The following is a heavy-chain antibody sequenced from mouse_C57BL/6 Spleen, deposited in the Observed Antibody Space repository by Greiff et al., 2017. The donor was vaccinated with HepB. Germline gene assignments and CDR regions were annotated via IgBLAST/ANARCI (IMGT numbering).Heavy chain of an antibody. CDR1: GYTFTSYW. Sequence: QVQLQQSGAELAKPGASVKLSCKASGYTFTSYWMHWVKQRPGQGLEWIGYINPSSGYTKYNQKFKAKATLTADKSASTAYMQLSSLTYEDSAVYYCARPYYGNYDAMDYWGQGTSVTVSS. V-gene: IGHV1-7*01. J-gene: IGHJ4*01. D-gene: IGHD2-10*01. CDR3: ARPYYGNYDAMDY. CDR2: INPSSGYT.